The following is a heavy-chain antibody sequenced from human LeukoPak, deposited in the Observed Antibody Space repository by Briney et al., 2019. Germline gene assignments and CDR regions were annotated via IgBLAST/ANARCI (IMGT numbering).Heavy chain of an antibody. J-gene: IGHJ6*03. D-gene: IGHD6-13*01. V-gene: IGHV1-18*01. CDR3: ARDGAATVYYMDV. CDR2: ISAYNGNT. CDR1: VYTFTSYG. Sequence: GASVKVSCKASVYTFTSYGISWVRQPPGQGLEWMGWISAYNGNTNYAQKLQGRGTMTTDTSTSTAYMELRSLRSDDTAVYYCARDGAATVYYMDVWGKGTTVTVSS.